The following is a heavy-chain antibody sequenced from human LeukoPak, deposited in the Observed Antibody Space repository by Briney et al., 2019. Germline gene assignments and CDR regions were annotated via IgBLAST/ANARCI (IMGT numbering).Heavy chain of an antibody. CDR2: INHSGST. V-gene: IGHV4-34*01. Sequence: SETLSLTCAVYGGSFSGYYWSWIRQPPGKGLEWIGEINHSGSTNYNPSLKSRVTISVGTSKNQFSLKLSSAAAADTAVYYCARAPRSARFDYWGQGTLVTVSS. CDR3: ARAPRSARFDY. CDR1: GGSFSGYY. D-gene: IGHD6-6*01. J-gene: IGHJ4*02.